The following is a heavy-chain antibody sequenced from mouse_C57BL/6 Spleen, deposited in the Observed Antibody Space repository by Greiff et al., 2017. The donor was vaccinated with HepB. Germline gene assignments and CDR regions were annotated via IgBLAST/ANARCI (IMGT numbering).Heavy chain of an antibody. V-gene: IGHV1-59*01. CDR3: ARSGVYYGNYGYFDY. CDR1: GYTFTSYW. D-gene: IGHD2-1*01. J-gene: IGHJ2*01. Sequence: VQLQQPGAELVRPGTSVKLSCKASGYTFTSYWMHWVKQRPGQGLEWIGVIDPSDSYTNYNQKFKGKATLTVDTASRTAYMQRSSLTSEDSAVYYCARSGVYYGNYGYFDYWGQGTTLTVSS. CDR2: IDPSDSYT.